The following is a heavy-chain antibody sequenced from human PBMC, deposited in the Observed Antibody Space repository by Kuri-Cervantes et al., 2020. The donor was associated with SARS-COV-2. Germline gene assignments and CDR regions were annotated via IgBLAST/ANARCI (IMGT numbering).Heavy chain of an antibody. CDR2: ISGSGANT. D-gene: IGHD2/OR15-2a*01. Sequence: LSLTCAASGFTFSSYGMHWVRRAPGKGLEWVSGISGSGANTYYADSVKGWFSISRDNSKNTLYLQMNSLRAEDTAVYYCVKDSRVYYFDYWGQGTLVTVSS. CDR1: GFTFSSYG. CDR3: VKDSRVYYFDY. V-gene: IGHV3-23*01. J-gene: IGHJ4*02.